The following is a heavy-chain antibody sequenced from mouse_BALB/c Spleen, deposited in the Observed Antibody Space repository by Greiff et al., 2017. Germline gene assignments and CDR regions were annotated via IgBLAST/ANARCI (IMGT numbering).Heavy chain of an antibody. CDR2: ISSGGSYT. CDR1: GFTFSSYT. J-gene: IGHJ3*01. V-gene: IGHV5-6-4*01. CDR3: TRAYDYDVLSFAY. D-gene: IGHD2-4*01. Sequence: DVQLVESGGGLVKPGGSLKLSCAASGFTFSSYTMSWVRQTPEKRLEWVATISSGGSYTYYPDSVKGRFTISRDNAKNTLYLQMSSLKSEDTAMYYCTRAYDYDVLSFAYWGQGTLVTVSA.